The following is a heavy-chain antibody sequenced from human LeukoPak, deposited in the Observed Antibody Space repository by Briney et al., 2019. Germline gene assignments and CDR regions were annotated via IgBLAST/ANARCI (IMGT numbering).Heavy chain of an antibody. CDR1: GFTFSSYA. Sequence: GGSLRLSCAASGFTFSSYAMSWVRQAPGEGLEWVSAISGSGGSTYYADSVKGRFTISRDNSKNTLYLQMNSLRAEDTAVYYCAKARAPYCSCGSCYRTCDYWGQGTLVTVSS. J-gene: IGHJ4*02. CDR3: AKARAPYCSCGSCYRTCDY. D-gene: IGHD2-15*01. V-gene: IGHV3-23*01. CDR2: ISGSGGST.